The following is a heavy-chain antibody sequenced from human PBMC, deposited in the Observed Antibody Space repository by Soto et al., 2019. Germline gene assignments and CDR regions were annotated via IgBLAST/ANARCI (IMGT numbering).Heavy chain of an antibody. J-gene: IGHJ5*02. Sequence: GGSLRFSCAASGFTFSSYEMNWVRQAPGKGLEWVSYISSSGSTICYADSVKGRFTISRDNAKNSLYLQMNSLRAEDTAVYYCARGLTRYYDFWNGPRVFDPWGQGTLVTVSS. CDR2: ISSSGSTI. V-gene: IGHV3-48*03. CDR1: GFTFSSYE. D-gene: IGHD3-3*01. CDR3: ARGLTRYYDFWNGPRVFDP.